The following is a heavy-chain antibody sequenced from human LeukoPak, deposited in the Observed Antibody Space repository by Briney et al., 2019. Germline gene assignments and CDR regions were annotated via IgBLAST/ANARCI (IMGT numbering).Heavy chain of an antibody. D-gene: IGHD3-3*01. CDR2: IDGSGGRP. CDR3: ARGKDHDFWNPFDH. J-gene: IGHJ4*02. V-gene: IGHV3-23*01. CDR1: GFTFSTYN. Sequence: GGSLRLSCAASGFTFSTYNMNWVRQAPGKGLEWVSGIDGSGGRPPSADSVKGRFTISRDISKNTLYLQMDSLRAEDTAAYYCARGKDHDFWNPFDHWGQGTLVTVSS.